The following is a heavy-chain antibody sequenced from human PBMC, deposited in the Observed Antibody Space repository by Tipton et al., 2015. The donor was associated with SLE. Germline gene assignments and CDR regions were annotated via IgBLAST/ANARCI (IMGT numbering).Heavy chain of an antibody. CDR3: ARSSGSYRHFDY. CDR2: IYYSGST. Sequence: TLSLTCTVSGGSISSYYWSWIRQPPGKGLEWIGYIYYSGSTNYNPSLKSRVTISVGTSKNQFSLKLRSVTAADTAVYYCARSSGSYRHFDYWGQGTLVTVSS. V-gene: IGHV4-59*08. J-gene: IGHJ4*02. CDR1: GGSISSYY. D-gene: IGHD3-10*01.